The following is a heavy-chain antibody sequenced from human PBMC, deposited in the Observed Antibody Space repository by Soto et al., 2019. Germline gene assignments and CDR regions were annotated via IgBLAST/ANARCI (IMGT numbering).Heavy chain of an antibody. Sequence: QVQLQESGPGLVKPSGTLSLTCAVSGGSISSSNWWSWVRQPPGKGLEWIGEIYHSGSTNYNPSLKSPVTISVDKSRNQFSLKFSSVTAAATAVYYCARRWGEGRVDYWGQGTLVTVSS. CDR3: ARRWGEGRVDY. CDR1: GGSISSSNW. D-gene: IGHD3-10*01. V-gene: IGHV4-4*02. J-gene: IGHJ4*02. CDR2: IYHSGST.